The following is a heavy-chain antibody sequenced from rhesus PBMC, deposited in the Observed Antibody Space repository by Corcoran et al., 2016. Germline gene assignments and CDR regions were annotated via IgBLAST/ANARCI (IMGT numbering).Heavy chain of an antibody. V-gene: IGHV4-106*01. CDR2: IYGRGGTT. CDR3: ARHRSYSGYNP. J-gene: IGHJ4*01. D-gene: IGHD5-24*01. CDR1: GGSISDSYY. Sequence: QVQLQESGPGLVKPSETLSLTCAVSGGSISDSYYWSWIRQPPGKGQEWIGYIYGRGGTTYYNPSLKSRVTISTDTSKNQCSLKRSSVTAADTAVYFCARHRSYSGYNPWGQGVLVTVSS.